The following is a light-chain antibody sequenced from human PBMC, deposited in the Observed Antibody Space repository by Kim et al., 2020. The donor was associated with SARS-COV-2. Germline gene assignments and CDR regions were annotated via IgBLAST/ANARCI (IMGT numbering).Light chain of an antibody. J-gene: IGLJ2*01. CDR1: SSNIGTNT. Sequence: QSVLTQPPSASGTPGQRVTISCSGSSSNIGTNTINWYQQLPGTAPKLLIYNNNQRPSGVPDRFSGSKSGTSASLAISGLQSEDEADYYCATWDDSLVVFGGGTQLTVL. CDR2: NNN. V-gene: IGLV1-44*01. CDR3: ATWDDSLVV.